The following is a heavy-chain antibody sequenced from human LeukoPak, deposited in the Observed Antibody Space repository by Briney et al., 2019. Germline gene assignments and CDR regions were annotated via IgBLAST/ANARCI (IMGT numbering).Heavy chain of an antibody. CDR3: ARGPNGDYFDYYFDY. CDR1: GGSISSHY. CDR2: IYYSGST. D-gene: IGHD4-17*01. V-gene: IGHV4-59*11. J-gene: IGHJ4*02. Sequence: PSETLSLTCTVSGGSISSHYWSWIRQPPGKGLEWIGYIYYSGSTNYNPSLKSRVTISVDTSKNQFSLKLSSVTAADTAVYYCARGPNGDYFDYYFDYWGQGTLVTVSS.